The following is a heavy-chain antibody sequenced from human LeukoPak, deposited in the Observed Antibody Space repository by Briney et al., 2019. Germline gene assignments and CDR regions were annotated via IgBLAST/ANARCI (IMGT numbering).Heavy chain of an antibody. CDR1: GGSISSYY. Sequence: SETLSLTCTVSGGSISSYYWSWIRQPAGKGLEWIGRIYTSGSTNYNPSLKSRVTMSVDTSKNQFSLKLSSVTAADTAVYYCAKSYSGKGGHQNYYYYYYMDVWGKGTTVTVSS. D-gene: IGHD3-10*01. V-gene: IGHV4-4*07. CDR2: IYTSGST. CDR3: AKSYSGKGGHQNYYYYYYMDV. J-gene: IGHJ6*03.